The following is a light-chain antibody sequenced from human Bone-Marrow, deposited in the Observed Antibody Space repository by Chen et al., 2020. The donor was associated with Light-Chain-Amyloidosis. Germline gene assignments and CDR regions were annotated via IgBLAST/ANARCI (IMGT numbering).Light chain of an antibody. CDR2: RNN. CDR3: AAWNGSLSGYV. J-gene: IGLJ1*01. V-gene: IGLV1-47*01. CDR1: SPNIGINY. Sequence: QFVLTQTTSAYGTPGQRVIISCSGASPNIGINYVYWYQPFPGAAPNLLIPRNNQRPSGVPAHFSTSKSGTSAFLAISGLRSEDEANYYCAAWNGSLSGYVIGTGTKVIVL.